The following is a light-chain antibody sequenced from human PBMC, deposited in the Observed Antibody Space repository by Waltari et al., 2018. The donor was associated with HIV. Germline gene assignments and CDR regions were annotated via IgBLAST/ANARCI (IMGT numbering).Light chain of an antibody. CDR3: QQRKNWPRT. V-gene: IGKV3-11*01. Sequence: VLTQSPATLSLSPGGSATLSCRASQSVGSYLAWYQQKPGPVPRLLSYEATKRDTGIPARISGRGAGKDDTLTIRSLEPEDFAFYYCQQRKNWPRTFGGGTKVEMK. CDR1: QSVGSY. CDR2: EAT. J-gene: IGKJ4*02.